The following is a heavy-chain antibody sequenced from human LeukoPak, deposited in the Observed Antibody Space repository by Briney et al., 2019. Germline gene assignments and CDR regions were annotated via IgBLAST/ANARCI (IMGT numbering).Heavy chain of an antibody. CDR1: GFTFDDYG. D-gene: IGHD2-2*01. CDR2: INWNGGST. J-gene: IGHJ4*02. CDR3: AKDDQIVVVPAAMGY. V-gene: IGHV3-20*04. Sequence: GGSLRLSCAASGFTFDDYGMSWVRQAPGKGLEWVSGINWNGGSTGYADSVKGRFTISRDNAKNSLYLQMNSLRAEDTALYYCAKDDQIVVVPAAMGYWGQGTLVTVSS.